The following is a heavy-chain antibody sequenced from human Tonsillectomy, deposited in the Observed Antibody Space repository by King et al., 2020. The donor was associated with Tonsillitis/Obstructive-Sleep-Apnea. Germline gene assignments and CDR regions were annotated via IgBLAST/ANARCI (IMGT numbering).Heavy chain of an antibody. CDR1: GGSVTAYY. CDR3: ARDPNSAFDF. Sequence: QLQESGPGLVKPSETLSLTCSVSGGSVTAYYWSWIRQPPGRGLEWIGNVYHSGSTNYKPSLKSRVTMSIDTSKNQFSLTLTSLTAADTAIYYCARDPNSAFDFWGKGKMVLVPS. V-gene: IGHV4-59*02. CDR2: VYHSGST. J-gene: IGHJ3*01.